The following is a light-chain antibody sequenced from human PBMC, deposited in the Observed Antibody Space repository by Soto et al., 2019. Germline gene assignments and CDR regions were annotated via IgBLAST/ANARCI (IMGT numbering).Light chain of an antibody. V-gene: IGKV1-17*01. CDR3: LQHNSYPIT. CDR2: AAS. CDR1: QDIRKD. Sequence: DIQMTQSPSSLSASVGDRVTITCRASQDIRKDLGWYQQRPGRAPKRLIYAASSLHSGVPSRFSGSGSGTVFTLSISSLQPEDFATYYCLQHNSYPITFGQGTRLEIK. J-gene: IGKJ5*01.